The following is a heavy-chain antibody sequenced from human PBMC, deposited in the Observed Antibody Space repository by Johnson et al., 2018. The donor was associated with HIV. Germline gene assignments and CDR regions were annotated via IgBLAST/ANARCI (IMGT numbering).Heavy chain of an antibody. CDR1: GFTVSSNY. V-gene: IGHV3-66*01. Sequence: VQLVESGGGLVQPGGSLRLSCAASGFTVSSNYMSWVRQAPGKGLEWVSVIYSSGNTYYADSVKGRFTISRDSSRNTLYLQIDTLKVEDTALYYCTRSKLQLLAPDAFDLWGQGTMVTVSS. D-gene: IGHD5-24*01. CDR2: IYSSGNT. CDR3: TRSKLQLLAPDAFDL. J-gene: IGHJ3*01.